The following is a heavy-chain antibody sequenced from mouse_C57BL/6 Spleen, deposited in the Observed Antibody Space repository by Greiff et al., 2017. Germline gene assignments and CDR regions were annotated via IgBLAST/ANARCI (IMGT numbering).Heavy chain of an antibody. V-gene: IGHV1-75*01. CDR3: ARNYAMDY. J-gene: IGHJ4*01. Sequence: QVQLQQSGPELVKPGASVKISCQASGYTFTDYYINWVKQRPGQGLEWTGWIFPGSGSPYYNEEFKGKATRTVDKSSSTAYMLLSSLTSEDSAVYCCARNYAMDYWGQGTSVTVSS. CDR1: GYTFTDYY. CDR2: IFPGSGSP.